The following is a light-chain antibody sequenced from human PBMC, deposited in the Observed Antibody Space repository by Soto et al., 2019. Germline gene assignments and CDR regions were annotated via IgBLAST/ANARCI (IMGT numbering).Light chain of an antibody. CDR3: SSYAGSYTLV. CDR1: SNDVGGYNF. V-gene: IGLV2-11*01. J-gene: IGLJ2*01. CDR2: DVS. Sequence: QSALTQPRSVSGSPGQSVTISCTGTSNDVGGYNFVSWYQQHPGKVPKLFIYDVSRRPSGVPDRFSGSKSGNTASLTISGLQAGDEADYYCSSYAGSYTLVFGGGTKLTVL.